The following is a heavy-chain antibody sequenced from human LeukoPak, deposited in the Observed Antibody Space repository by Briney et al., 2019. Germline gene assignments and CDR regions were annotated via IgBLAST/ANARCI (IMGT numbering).Heavy chain of an antibody. Sequence: GGSLRLSCVASGFTFSSCGMHWVRQAPGKGLEWVAVIWYDGTNKYYADSVKGRFTISRDNSKNTLYLQMNSLRAEDTAVYYCARDHYGGYAYSDYWGQGALVIVSS. D-gene: IGHD5-12*01. V-gene: IGHV3-33*01. CDR2: IWYDGTNK. CDR1: GFTFSSCG. J-gene: IGHJ4*02. CDR3: ARDHYGGYAYSDY.